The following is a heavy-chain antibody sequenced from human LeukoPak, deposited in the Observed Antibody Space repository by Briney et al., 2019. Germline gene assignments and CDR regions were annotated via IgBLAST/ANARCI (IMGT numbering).Heavy chain of an antibody. D-gene: IGHD1-1*01. J-gene: IGHJ4*02. CDR2: MYGDGST. CDR1: TFTVSGHY. Sequence: GASLRLSCTPSTFTVSGHYMNWVRQPPGKGLEWVATMYGDGSTFYADSVKGRFTVSRDSSKNSLYLQMTSLRVEDTAVYYCAREVERALDYWGQGTLVTV. CDR3: AREVERALDY. V-gene: IGHV3-53*01.